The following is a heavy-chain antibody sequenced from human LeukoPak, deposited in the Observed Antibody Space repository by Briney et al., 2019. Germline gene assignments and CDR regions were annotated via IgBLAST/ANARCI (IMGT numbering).Heavy chain of an antibody. CDR2: TSTYNGNT. J-gene: IGHJ3*02. V-gene: IGHV1-18*01. CDR3: ARSGGWAYGDYDGFIAFDI. D-gene: IGHD4-17*01. Sequence: ASVKVSFKASGYTFTNHGISWVRQAPGQGLEWMGWTSTYNGNTNYEQKLQGRVTMTTDTATSTAYMELSSLRSDDTAVYYCARSGGWAYGDYDGFIAFDIWGQGTMVTVSS. CDR1: GYTFTNHG.